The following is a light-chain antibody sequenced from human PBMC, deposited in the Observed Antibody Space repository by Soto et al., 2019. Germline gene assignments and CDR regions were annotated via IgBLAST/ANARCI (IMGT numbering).Light chain of an antibody. CDR2: DAA. J-gene: IGKJ4*01. Sequence: EIVMTQSPATLYVSPGEGATLSCKASQNVYNNFAWYQQSPGQPPRLLIYDAATRATGISARFSGSGYGTEFTLTISSLQSEEFAVYFCQQCRNWPLTFGGGTKVEIK. CDR3: QQCRNWPLT. CDR1: QNVYNN. V-gene: IGKV3-15*01.